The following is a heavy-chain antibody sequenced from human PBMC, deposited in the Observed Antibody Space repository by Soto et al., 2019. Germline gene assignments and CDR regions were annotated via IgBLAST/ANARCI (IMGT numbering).Heavy chain of an antibody. J-gene: IGHJ6*02. CDR1: GGSVSSASYY. Sequence: PSETLSLTCTVSGGSVSSASYYWSWIRQPPGKGLEWIAYIYNIGSTNYNPSLKSRVTISVDTSKNQISLKMTSVTAADTAVYYCASLPRYDYYYGMAVWGQGTTVTVSS. CDR3: ASLPRYDYYYGMAV. CDR2: IYNIGST. V-gene: IGHV4-61*01.